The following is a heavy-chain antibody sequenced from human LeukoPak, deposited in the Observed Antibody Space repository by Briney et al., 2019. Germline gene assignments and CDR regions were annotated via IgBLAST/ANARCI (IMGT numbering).Heavy chain of an antibody. CDR2: ISAYNGNT. Sequence: GASVKVSCKASGYTFTGYYMHWVRQAPGQGLEWMGWISAYNGNTNYAQKLQGRVTMTTDTSTSTAYMELRSLRSDDTAVYYCARVKMATIPGHGYYYYYMDVWGKGTTVTVSS. CDR1: GYTFTGYY. J-gene: IGHJ6*03. D-gene: IGHD5-24*01. CDR3: ARVKMATIPGHGYYYYYMDV. V-gene: IGHV1-18*04.